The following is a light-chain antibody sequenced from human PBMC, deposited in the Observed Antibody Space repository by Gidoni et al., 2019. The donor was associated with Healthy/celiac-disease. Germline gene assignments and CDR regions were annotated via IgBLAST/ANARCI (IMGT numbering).Light chain of an antibody. CDR3: QQYDNLSLT. J-gene: IGKJ4*01. CDR1: KDISNY. CDR2: DAS. Sequence: DTQMTQPPSSLSASVGDRVTITCQASKDISNYLNWYQQKPGKAPKLLIYDASNLETGVPSRFSGSGSGTDFTFTISSLQPEDIATYYCQQYDNLSLTFGGGTKVEI. V-gene: IGKV1-33*01.